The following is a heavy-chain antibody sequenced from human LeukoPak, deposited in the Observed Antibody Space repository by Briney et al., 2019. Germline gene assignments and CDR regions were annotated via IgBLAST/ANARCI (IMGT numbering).Heavy chain of an antibody. CDR2: ISASGGST. D-gene: IGHD6-19*01. CDR3: AKTVAAYYYYHMDV. Sequence: PRGSLRLSCAASGFTFNNYAISWVRQAPEKGLEWVSAISASGGSTYYADSVKGRFTISRDNSKNTLYLQMNSLRAEDTAVYFCAKTVAAYYYYHMDVWGQGTTVTVSS. CDR1: GFTFNNYA. V-gene: IGHV3-23*01. J-gene: IGHJ6*02.